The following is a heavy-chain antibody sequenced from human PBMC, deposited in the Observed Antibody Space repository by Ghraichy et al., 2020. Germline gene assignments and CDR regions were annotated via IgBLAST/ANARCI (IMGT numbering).Heavy chain of an antibody. CDR3: ARSDIDNGGSGSTDY. Sequence: SETLSLTCTVSGGSISSGGYYWSWIRQHPGKGLEWIGYIYYSGSTFYYPSLKSRVTISVDTSKNQFSLKLSSVTAADTAVYYCARSDIDNGGSGSTDYWGQGTLVTVSS. J-gene: IGHJ4*02. D-gene: IGHD3-10*01. CDR1: GGSISSGGYY. V-gene: IGHV4-31*03. CDR2: IYYSGST.